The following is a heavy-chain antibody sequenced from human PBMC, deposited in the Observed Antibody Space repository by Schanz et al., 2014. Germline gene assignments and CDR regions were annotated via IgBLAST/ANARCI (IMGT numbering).Heavy chain of an antibody. D-gene: IGHD3-3*01. Sequence: QVQLVQSGAEVKKPGASVKVSCKASGYTFTSHGISWVRQAPGQGLEWMGWITAYNGDTNYALKLQGRVTMTTDTSTGTAYMELRSLRSDDTALYYCAKDVDFWSGYYLDYWGQGTLVTVSS. J-gene: IGHJ4*02. CDR3: AKDVDFWSGYYLDY. CDR1: GYTFTSHG. V-gene: IGHV1-18*01. CDR2: ITAYNGDT.